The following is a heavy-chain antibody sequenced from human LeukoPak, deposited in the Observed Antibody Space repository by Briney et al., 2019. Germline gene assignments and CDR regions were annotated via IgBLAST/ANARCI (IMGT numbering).Heavy chain of an antibody. V-gene: IGHV4-59*01. CDR2: IYYSGST. Sequence: SETLSLTCTVSGGSISSYYWSWIRQPPGKGLEWVGYIYYSGSTNYNPSLKSRVTISVDTSKNQFSLKLSSVTAADTAVYYCARVMRYSNYYYMDVWGKGTTVTVSS. D-gene: IGHD5-18*01. CDR1: GGSISSYY. CDR3: ARVMRYSNYYYMDV. J-gene: IGHJ6*03.